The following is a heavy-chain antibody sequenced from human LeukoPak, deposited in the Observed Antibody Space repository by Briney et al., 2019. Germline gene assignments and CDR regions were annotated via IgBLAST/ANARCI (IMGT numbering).Heavy chain of an antibody. Sequence: GASVKLSCTASGYTFTGYYMHWVRQAPGKGLEWMGWINPNSGGTNYAQKFQGRVTMTRDTSISTAYMELSRLRSDDTAVYYCASLTNTEYCYYYYGMDVWGQGTTVTVSS. J-gene: IGHJ6*02. CDR2: INPNSGGT. CDR3: ASLTNTEYCYYYYGMDV. D-gene: IGHD2-8*02. CDR1: GYTFTGYY. V-gene: IGHV1-2*02.